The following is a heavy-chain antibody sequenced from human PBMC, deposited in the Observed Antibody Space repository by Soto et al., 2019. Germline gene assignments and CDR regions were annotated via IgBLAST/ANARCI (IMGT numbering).Heavy chain of an antibody. CDR2: LSGSGGST. J-gene: IGHJ4*02. CDR3: ATGSSSYFDY. Sequence: EVQLLESGGGLVQPGGSLRLSCAASGFTFSSYAMSWVRQAPGKGLEWVSALSGSGGSTYYADSVKGRFTISRDNSKNTLYLQMNSLRAEDTAGYYCATGSSSYFDYWGQGTLVTVSS. CDR1: GFTFSSYA. D-gene: IGHD6-6*01. V-gene: IGHV3-23*01.